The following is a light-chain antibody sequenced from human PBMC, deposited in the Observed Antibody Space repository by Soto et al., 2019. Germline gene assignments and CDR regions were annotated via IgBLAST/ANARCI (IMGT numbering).Light chain of an antibody. CDR2: AAS. CDR3: QQYYSYPQT. J-gene: IGKJ1*01. V-gene: IGKV1-8*01. Sequence: AIRMTQSPSSLSASTGDRVSITFRASQGISSYLAWYQQKPGKAPKLLIYAASTLQSGVPSRFSGSGSGTDFTLTISCLQSEHFATYYCQQYYSYPQTFGQGTKVDI. CDR1: QGISSY.